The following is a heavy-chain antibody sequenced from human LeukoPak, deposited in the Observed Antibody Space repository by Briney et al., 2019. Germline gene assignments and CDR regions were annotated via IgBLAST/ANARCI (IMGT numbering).Heavy chain of an antibody. J-gene: IGHJ4*02. CDR2: IYYSGST. V-gene: IGHV4-39*07. D-gene: IGHD3-9*01. Sequence: SETLSLTCTVSGGSINSSSYYWGWIRQPPGKGLEWIGSIYYSGSTYYNPSLKSRVTISVDTSKNQFSLKLSSVTAADTAVYYCARAQFYDILTGYSKYYFDYWGQGTLVTVSS. CDR3: ARAQFYDILTGYSKYYFDY. CDR1: GGSINSSSYY.